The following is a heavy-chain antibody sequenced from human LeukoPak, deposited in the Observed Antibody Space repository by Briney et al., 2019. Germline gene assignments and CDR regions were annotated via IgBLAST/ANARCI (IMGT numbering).Heavy chain of an antibody. CDR2: IYTSGST. Sequence: SQTLSLTCTVSGGSISSGSYYWSWLRQPAGKGLEWIGRIYTSGSTNYNPSLKSRATISVDTSKNQFSLKLSSVTAADTAVYYCARVPTYYYGSGSYLYFDYWGQGTLVTVSS. J-gene: IGHJ4*02. D-gene: IGHD3-10*01. CDR3: ARVPTYYYGSGSYLYFDY. CDR1: GGSISSGSYY. V-gene: IGHV4-61*02.